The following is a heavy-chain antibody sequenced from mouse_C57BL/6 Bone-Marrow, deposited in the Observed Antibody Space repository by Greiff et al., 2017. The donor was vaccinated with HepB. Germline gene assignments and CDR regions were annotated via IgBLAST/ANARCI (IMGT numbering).Heavy chain of an antibody. J-gene: IGHJ2*01. CDR3: ARSLTGTFYYFDY. CDR2: ISYDGSN. Sequence: DVKLQESGPGLVKPSQSLSLTCSVTGYSITSGYYWNWIRQFPGNKLEWMGYISYDGSNNYNPSLKNRISITRDTSKNQFFLKLNSVTTEDTATYYCARSLTGTFYYFDYWGQGTTLTVSS. D-gene: IGHD4-1*01. CDR1: GYSITSGYY. V-gene: IGHV3-6*01.